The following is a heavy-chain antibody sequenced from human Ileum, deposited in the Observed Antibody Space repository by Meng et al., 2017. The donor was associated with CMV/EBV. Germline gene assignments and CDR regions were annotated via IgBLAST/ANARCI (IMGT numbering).Heavy chain of an antibody. CDR3: AREIIMAARAFGY. D-gene: IGHD5-12*01. J-gene: IGHJ4*02. CDR2: INPNSGGT. V-gene: IGHV1-2*02. Sequence: QWPLWQSGAEMKKPGAQVKVPGKSSGYPFTGHYLHWVRQAPGQGLEWMGWINPNSGGTYYTQKFQGRVTMTRDTSINTAYMELSRLTPDDTAIYYCAREIIMAARAFGYWGQGTLVPSPQ. CDR1: GYPFTGHY.